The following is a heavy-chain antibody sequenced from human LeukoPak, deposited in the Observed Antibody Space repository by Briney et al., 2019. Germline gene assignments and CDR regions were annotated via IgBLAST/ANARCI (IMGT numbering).Heavy chain of an antibody. CDR2: IYSGGDT. D-gene: IGHD1-26*01. CDR3: ARRSGEGYFDY. J-gene: IGHJ4*02. Sequence: PGGSLRLSCAAFGFTVSSNYMTWVRQAPGKGLEWLSVIYSGGDTYYADSVQGRFTISRDNSRNTLYLQMNFLRAEDTAVYYCARRSGEGYFDYWGQGTLVTVSS. CDR1: GFTVSSNY. V-gene: IGHV3-66*01.